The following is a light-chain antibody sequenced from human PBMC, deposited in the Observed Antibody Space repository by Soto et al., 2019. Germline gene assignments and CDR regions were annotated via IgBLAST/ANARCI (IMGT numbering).Light chain of an antibody. CDR2: GAS. J-gene: IGKJ3*01. CDR3: QQLNIFPPLFT. CDR1: QGIRRY. V-gene: IGKV1-9*01. Sequence: DIPLTQSPFFLSASVGDRVTSTCRASQGIRRYLAWYQQRPGKAPELLIYGASTLRTGVASRFSGSGSGTEFTLTISSLQPEDFATYFCQQLNIFPPLFTFGPGTKVDIK.